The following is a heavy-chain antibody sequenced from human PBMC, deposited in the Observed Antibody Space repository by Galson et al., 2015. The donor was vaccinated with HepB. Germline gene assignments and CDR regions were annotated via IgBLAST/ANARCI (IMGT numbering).Heavy chain of an antibody. Sequence: SVKVSCKASGGTFSSYAISWVRQAPGQGLEWMGGIIPIFGTANYAQKFQGRVTITADKSTSTAYMELSSLRSEDTAVYDCASGSSTSCNACYYYGMDVWGQGTTVTVSS. J-gene: IGHJ6*02. CDR3: ASGSSTSCNACYYYGMDV. CDR2: IIPIFGTA. D-gene: IGHD2-2*01. CDR1: GGTFSSYA. V-gene: IGHV1-69*06.